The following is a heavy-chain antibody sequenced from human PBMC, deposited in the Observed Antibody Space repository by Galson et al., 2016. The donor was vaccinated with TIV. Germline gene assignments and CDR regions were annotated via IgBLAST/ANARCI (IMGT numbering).Heavy chain of an antibody. CDR2: IIPAYDEA. CDR1: GDTFNTYA. CDR3: ARNLYRYDGTGLSPWYFDL. J-gene: IGHJ2*01. V-gene: IGHV1-69*06. Sequence: CKASGDTFNTYAISWVRQAPGQGLDWMGRIIPAYDEANYAQNFQGRLTITADKSTSTAYMESRSLRFDDTAVYYCARNLYRYDGTGLSPWYFDLWGRGTLVTVSS. D-gene: IGHD3-22*01.